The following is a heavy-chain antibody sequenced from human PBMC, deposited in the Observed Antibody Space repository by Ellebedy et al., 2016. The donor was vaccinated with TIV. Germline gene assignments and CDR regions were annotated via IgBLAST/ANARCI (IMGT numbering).Heavy chain of an antibody. Sequence: PGGSLRLSCAASGFTFSSYSMNWVRQAPGKGLEWVSYISSSSSTIYYADSVKGRFTISRDNSKNTLYLQMNSLRAEDTALYYCARGNSGYDAVYLDYWGQGTLVTVSS. CDR1: GFTFSSYS. J-gene: IGHJ4*02. CDR3: ARGNSGYDAVYLDY. CDR2: ISSSSSTI. V-gene: IGHV3-48*01. D-gene: IGHD5-12*01.